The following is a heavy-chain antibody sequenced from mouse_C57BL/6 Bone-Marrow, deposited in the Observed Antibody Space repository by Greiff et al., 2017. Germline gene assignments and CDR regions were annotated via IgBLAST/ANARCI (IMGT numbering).Heavy chain of an antibody. CDR2: IYPGDGDT. D-gene: IGHD1-1*01. J-gene: IGHJ1*03. V-gene: IGHV1-82*01. CDR3: ARAGSSYRYFDV. Sequence: QVQLQQSGPELVKPGASVKISCKASGYAFSSSWMNWVKQRPGKGLEGIGRIYPGDGDTNYNGKFKGKATLTADKSSSTAYMQLSSLTSEDSAVYFCARAGSSYRYFDVWGTGTTVTVSS. CDR1: GYAFSSSW.